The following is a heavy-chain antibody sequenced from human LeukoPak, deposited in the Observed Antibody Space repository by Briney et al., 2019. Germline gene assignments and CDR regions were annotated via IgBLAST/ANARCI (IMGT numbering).Heavy chain of an antibody. D-gene: IGHD3-22*01. CDR2: ISSSSSYI. Sequence: GGSLRLSCAASGFTFSSYSMNGVRQAPGKGLEWVSSISSSSSYIYYADSVKGRFPISRDNAKNSPYLQMNSLPAEDTAVYYCARDVDSSHNNYWGQGTLVTVSS. J-gene: IGHJ4*02. CDR1: GFTFSSYS. CDR3: ARDVDSSHNNY. V-gene: IGHV3-21*01.